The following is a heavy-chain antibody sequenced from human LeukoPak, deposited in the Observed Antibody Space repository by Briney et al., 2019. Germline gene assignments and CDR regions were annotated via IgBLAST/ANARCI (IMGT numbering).Heavy chain of an antibody. D-gene: IGHD3-10*01. CDR2: ISAYNGNT. J-gene: IGHJ4*02. Sequence: ASVKVSCKASCYTFTSYGISWVRQAPGQGLEWMGWISAYNGNTNYAQKLQGRVTMTTDTSTSAAYMELRSLRSDDTAVYYCARHLKYYYGSGSYLTSWGQGTLVTVSS. CDR3: ARHLKYYYGSGSYLTS. V-gene: IGHV1-18*01. CDR1: CYTFTSYG.